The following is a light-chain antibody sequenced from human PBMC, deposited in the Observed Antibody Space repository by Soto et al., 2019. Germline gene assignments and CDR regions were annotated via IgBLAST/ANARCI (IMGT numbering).Light chain of an antibody. CDR1: SSDVGGYNY. CDR2: EVT. V-gene: IGLV2-14*01. J-gene: IGLJ1*01. Sequence: QSALTQPASVSGSPGQSITISCTGTSSDVGGYNYVSWYQQHPGKVPRLMIYEVTNRPSGVSNRFSGSKSGNTASLTISGLQAEDEADYYCSSYRSSSTLFVFGTGTKLTVL. CDR3: SSYRSSSTLFV.